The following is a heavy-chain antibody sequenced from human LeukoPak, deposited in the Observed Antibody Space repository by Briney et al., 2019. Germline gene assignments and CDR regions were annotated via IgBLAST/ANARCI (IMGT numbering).Heavy chain of an antibody. Sequence: PGGSLRLSCTASGFTFGDYAMSWVRQAPGKGLEWGGFIRSKAYGGTTEYAASVKGRFTISRDDSKSIAYLQMNSLKTEDTAVYYCTRAFLVVVPAAIFWFDPWGQGTLVSVSS. CDR2: IRSKAYGGTT. D-gene: IGHD2-2*02. J-gene: IGHJ5*02. CDR3: TRAFLVVVPAAIFWFDP. V-gene: IGHV3-49*04. CDR1: GFTFGDYA.